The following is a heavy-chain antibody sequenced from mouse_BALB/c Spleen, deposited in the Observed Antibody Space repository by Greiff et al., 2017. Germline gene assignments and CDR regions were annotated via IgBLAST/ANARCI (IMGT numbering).Heavy chain of an antibody. J-gene: IGHJ3*01. Sequence: VQLKESGPELVKPGASVKISCKASGYSFTGYFMNWVMQSHGKSLEWIGRINPYNGDTFYNQKFKGKATLTVDKSSSTAHMELRSLASEDSAVYYCARDYYGSSFAYWGQGTLVTVSA. CDR2: INPYNGDT. CDR3: ARDYYGSSFAY. D-gene: IGHD1-1*01. CDR1: GYSFTGYF. V-gene: IGHV1-20*02.